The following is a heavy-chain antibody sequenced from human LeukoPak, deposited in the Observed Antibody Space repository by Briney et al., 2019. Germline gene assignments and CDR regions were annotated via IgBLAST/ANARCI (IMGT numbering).Heavy chain of an antibody. J-gene: IGHJ4*02. D-gene: IGHD2-2*01. CDR2: IYYSGST. V-gene: IGHV4-61*01. Sequence: SETLSLTCTVSGGSVSSGSYYWSWIRQPPGKGLEWIGYIYYSGSTNYNPSLKSRVTISVDTSKNQFSLKLSSVTAADTAAYYCARQDGSSTSCYDYWGQGTLVTVSS. CDR1: GGSVSSGSYY. CDR3: ARQDGSSTSCYDY.